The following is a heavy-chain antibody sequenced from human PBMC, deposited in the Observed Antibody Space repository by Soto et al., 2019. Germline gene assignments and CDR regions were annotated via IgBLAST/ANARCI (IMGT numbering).Heavy chain of an antibody. CDR3: VSQRTTVINQAYFDY. CDR1: GGSVTNSSYY. CDR2: VYYRGRS. J-gene: IGHJ4*02. D-gene: IGHD4-4*01. V-gene: IGHV4-39*01. Sequence: SETLSLTCTVSGGSVTNSSYYWGWIRQSPGKGLEWIGSVYYRGRSYSKSSVKSRVTISVDTSKNQFSLNLNSVTASDTAVYFCVSQRTTVINQAYFDYCGPGALVTVAS.